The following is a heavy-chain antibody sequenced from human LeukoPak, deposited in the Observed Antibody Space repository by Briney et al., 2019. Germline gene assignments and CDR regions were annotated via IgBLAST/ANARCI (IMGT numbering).Heavy chain of an antibody. V-gene: IGHV4-39*07. Sequence: SETLSLTCIVSGGSITSNTYFWDWIRQTPGKGLEWIGSIYYSGSTYYNPSLKSRVTISVDTSKNQFSLKLSSVTAADTAVYYCARFYGYRLSYYYYYYYMDVWGKGTTVTVS. D-gene: IGHD5-18*01. CDR3: ARFYGYRLSYYYYYYYMDV. J-gene: IGHJ6*03. CDR1: GGSITSNTYF. CDR2: IYYSGST.